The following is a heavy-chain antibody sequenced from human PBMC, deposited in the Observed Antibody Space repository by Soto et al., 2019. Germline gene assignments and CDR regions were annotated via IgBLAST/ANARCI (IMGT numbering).Heavy chain of an antibody. D-gene: IGHD5-12*01. V-gene: IGHV1-69*13. CDR2: IIPIFGTA. Sequence: ASVKVSCKASGGTFSSYAISWVRQAPGQGLEWMGGIIPIFGTANYAQKFQGRVTITADESTSTAYMELSSLRSEDTAVYYCARVEMATIPPYFDYWGQGTLVTVSS. CDR1: GGTFSSYA. CDR3: ARVEMATIPPYFDY. J-gene: IGHJ4*02.